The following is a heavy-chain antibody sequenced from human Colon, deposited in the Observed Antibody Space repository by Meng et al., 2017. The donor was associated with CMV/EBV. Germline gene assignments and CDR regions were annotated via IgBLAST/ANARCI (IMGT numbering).Heavy chain of an antibody. CDR2: IKQDGSEK. V-gene: IGHV3-7*03. CDR1: GFLSESD. Sequence: GGSLRLSCRASGFLSESDMHWVRQAPGKGLEWVANIKQDGSEKYYADSVKGRFTISRDNSRNMVYLQMNSLRAEDTAVYYCGKQLAAAGLCIDYWGQGTLVTVSS. J-gene: IGHJ4*02. CDR3: GKQLAAAGLCIDY. D-gene: IGHD6-13*01.